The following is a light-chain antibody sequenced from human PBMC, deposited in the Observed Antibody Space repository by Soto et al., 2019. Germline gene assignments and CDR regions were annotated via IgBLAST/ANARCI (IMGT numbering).Light chain of an antibody. Sequence: EAVLTQSPATLSVSPGERATLSCRASQSVATNVAWYQQRPGQAPRLLIYGASKRAIGLPARFSGSGSGTEFTLTITRLQSEDFAIYYCQQYNNLPQTFGQGTKVEIK. CDR3: QQYNNLPQT. CDR1: QSVATN. V-gene: IGKV3-15*01. CDR2: GAS. J-gene: IGKJ1*01.